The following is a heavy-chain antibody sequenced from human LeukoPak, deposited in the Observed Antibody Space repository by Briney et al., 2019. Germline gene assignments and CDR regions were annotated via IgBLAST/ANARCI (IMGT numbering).Heavy chain of an antibody. CDR3: TRDSSCARAV. CDR2: INSYGSST. CDR1: GFTFSSAW. J-gene: IGHJ6*02. V-gene: IGHV3-74*01. Sequence: GGSLRLSCAASGFTFSSAWMHWVRQTPGKGLVLVSRINSYGSSTNYADSVQGRFTISRDNAKNMVNLQINSLRAEDTAIYYCTRDSSCARAVWGQGNTVTVSS.